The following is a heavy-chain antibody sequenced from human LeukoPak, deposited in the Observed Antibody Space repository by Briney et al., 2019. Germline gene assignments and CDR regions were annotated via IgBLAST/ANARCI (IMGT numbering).Heavy chain of an antibody. CDR2: IYTSGST. Sequence: SETLSLTCTVSGGSISSYYWSWIRQPAGKGLEWIGRIYTSGSTSYNPSLKSRVTMSIDTSKSQFSLKLSSLTAADTAVYYCARGCSSTSCWLRMDVWGQGTTVTVSS. D-gene: IGHD2-2*01. J-gene: IGHJ6*02. CDR1: GGSISSYY. V-gene: IGHV4-4*07. CDR3: ARGCSSTSCWLRMDV.